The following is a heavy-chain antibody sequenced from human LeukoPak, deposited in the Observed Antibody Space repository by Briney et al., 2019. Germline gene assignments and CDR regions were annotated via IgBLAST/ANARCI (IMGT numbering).Heavy chain of an antibody. CDR1: GFTFSSYS. D-gene: IGHD3-10*01. V-gene: IGHV3-48*02. CDR3: ARDLTESSYYFDY. CDR2: ISGSSTI. Sequence: PGGSLRLSCAASGFTFSSYSMNWVRQAPGKGLEWVSYISGSSTIHYADSVKGRFTISRDNTKNSLYLQMNSLRDEDTAVYYCARDLTESSYYFDYWGQGTLVTVSS. J-gene: IGHJ4*02.